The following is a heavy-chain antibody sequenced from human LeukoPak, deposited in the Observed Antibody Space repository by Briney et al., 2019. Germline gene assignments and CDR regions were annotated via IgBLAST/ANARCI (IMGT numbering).Heavy chain of an antibody. D-gene: IGHD6-13*01. Sequence: GGSLRLSCAASGFTFSSYWMSWVRQAPGKGLEWVSAISGSGGSTYYADSVKGRFTISRDNSKNTLYLQMNSLRAEDTAVYYCAKDRKQQLTFDYWGQGTLVTVSS. CDR3: AKDRKQQLTFDY. J-gene: IGHJ4*02. CDR1: GFTFSSYW. V-gene: IGHV3-23*01. CDR2: ISGSGGST.